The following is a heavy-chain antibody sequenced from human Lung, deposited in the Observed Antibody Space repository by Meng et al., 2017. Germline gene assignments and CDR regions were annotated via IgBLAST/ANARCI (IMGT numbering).Heavy chain of an antibody. J-gene: IGHJ4*02. V-gene: IGHV4-34*01. CDR2: INHSGST. CDR1: GGSFSDYY. CDR3: ARGPTTMAHDFDY. D-gene: IGHD4-11*01. Sequence: VQLQQGAAGLLTPSEPLSLTCVVSGGSFSDYYWSWIRQPPGKGLEWIGEINHSGSTNYNPSLESRATISVDTSQNNLSLKLSSVTAADSAVYYCARGPTTMAHDFDYWGQGTLVTVSS.